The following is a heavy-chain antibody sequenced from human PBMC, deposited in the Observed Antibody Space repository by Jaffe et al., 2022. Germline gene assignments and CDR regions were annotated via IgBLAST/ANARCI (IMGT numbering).Heavy chain of an antibody. J-gene: IGHJ6*03. V-gene: IGHV1-2*02. D-gene: IGHD3-10*01. CDR2: INPNSGGT. CDR1: GYTFTGYY. Sequence: QVQLVQSGAEVKKPGASVKVSCKASGYTFTGYYMHWVRQAPGQGLEWMGWINPNSGGTNYAQKFQGRVTMTRDTSISTAYMELSRLRSDDTAVYYCARDGETGPLKVRGVKNPYYYYMDVWGKGTTVTVSS. CDR3: ARDGETGPLKVRGVKNPYYYYMDV.